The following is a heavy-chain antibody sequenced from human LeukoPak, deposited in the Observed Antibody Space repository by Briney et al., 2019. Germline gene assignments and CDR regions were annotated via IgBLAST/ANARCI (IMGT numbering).Heavy chain of an antibody. CDR1: GYTLTELS. J-gene: IGHJ4*02. V-gene: IGHV1-24*01. D-gene: IGHD5-18*01. CDR2: FDPEDGET. Sequence: GASVKVSCKVSGYTLTELSMLWVRQAPGKGLEWMGGFDPEDGETIYAQKFQGRVTMTEDTSTDTAYMELSSLRSEDTAVYYCATLGDTAMVYDYWGQGTLVTVSS. CDR3: ATLGDTAMVYDY.